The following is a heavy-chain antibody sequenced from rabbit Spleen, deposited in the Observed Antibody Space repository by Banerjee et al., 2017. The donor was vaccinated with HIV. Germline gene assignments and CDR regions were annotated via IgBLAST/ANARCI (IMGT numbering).Heavy chain of an antibody. CDR3: ARDTGSSFSSYGMDL. Sequence: QQLVESGGGLVKPGASLTLTCTASGFSFSTNDYMCWVRQAPGKGLEWISCIAGSSSAFTYSATWAKGRFTCSKTSSTTVTLQMTSLTVADTATYFCARDTGSSFSSYGMDLWGPGTLVTVS. CDR1: GFSFSTNDY. D-gene: IGHD8-1*01. V-gene: IGHV1S40*01. CDR2: IAGSSSAFT. J-gene: IGHJ6*01.